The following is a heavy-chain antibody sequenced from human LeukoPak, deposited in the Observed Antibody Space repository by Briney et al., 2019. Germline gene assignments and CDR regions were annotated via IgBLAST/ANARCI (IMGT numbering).Heavy chain of an antibody. Sequence: GESLEISCKGSGYSFTSYWIGWVRQMPGKGLEWMGIIYPGDSDTRYSPSFQGQVTISADKSISTAYQQWSSLKASDTAMYYCASSSSGSYEWIWFDPWGQGTLVTVSS. CDR2: IYPGDSDT. D-gene: IGHD1-26*01. V-gene: IGHV5-51*01. CDR3: ASSSSGSYEWIWFDP. CDR1: GYSFTSYW. J-gene: IGHJ5*02.